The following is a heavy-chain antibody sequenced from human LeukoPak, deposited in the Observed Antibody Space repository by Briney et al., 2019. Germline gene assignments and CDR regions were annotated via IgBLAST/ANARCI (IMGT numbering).Heavy chain of an antibody. J-gene: IGHJ4*02. CDR1: GYTFTGYY. D-gene: IGHD2-8*01. Sequence: RASVKVSCKTSGYTFTGYYMHWGRQAPGQGLEWMGWINPNSGGTNYAQKFQGRVTMTRDTSISTAYMELSRLRSDDTAVYYCASAPGVYFDYWGQGTLVTVSS. CDR2: INPNSGGT. V-gene: IGHV1-2*02. CDR3: ASAPGVYFDY.